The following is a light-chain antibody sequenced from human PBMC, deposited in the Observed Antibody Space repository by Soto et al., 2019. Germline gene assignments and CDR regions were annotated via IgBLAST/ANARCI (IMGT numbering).Light chain of an antibody. J-gene: IGKJ5*01. CDR2: DAS. CDR1: QSLRSNF. CDR3: QQYSRAPIT. Sequence: EIVLTQSPGTLSVSPVERATLSCTASQSLRSNFLAWYQQKPGQAPRLLIYDASSRAAGIPDRFSGSGSGTDFTLTITRLEPEDFAVYYCQQYSRAPITFGQGTRLEIK. V-gene: IGKV3-20*01.